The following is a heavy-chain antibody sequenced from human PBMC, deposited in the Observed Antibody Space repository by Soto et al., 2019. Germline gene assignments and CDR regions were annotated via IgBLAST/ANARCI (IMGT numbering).Heavy chain of an antibody. J-gene: IGHJ6*02. CDR1: GGTFSSYA. Sequence: SVKVSCKASGGTFSSYAISWVRQAPGQGLEWMGGIIPIFGTANYAQKFQGRVTITADESTSTAYMELSSLRSEDTAVYYCARHVVVQAAIPTYYYYYGMDVWGQGTTVTVYS. CDR2: IIPIFGTA. D-gene: IGHD2-2*02. V-gene: IGHV1-69*13. CDR3: ARHVVVQAAIPTYYYYYGMDV.